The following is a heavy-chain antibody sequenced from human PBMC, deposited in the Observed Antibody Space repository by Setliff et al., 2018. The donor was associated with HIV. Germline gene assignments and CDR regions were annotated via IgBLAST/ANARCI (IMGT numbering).Heavy chain of an antibody. CDR2: IYHNGNT. Sequence: SETLSLTCAVSGGSMSSSNWWSWVRQPPGKGLEWIGEIYHNGNTNYSPSLKNRVTMPVDNSKNQFSLMVRSVTAADTAVYYCARDWRAYGVLGSWGQGMLVTVSS. D-gene: IGHD4-17*01. V-gene: IGHV4-4*02. J-gene: IGHJ4*02. CDR3: ARDWRAYGVLGS. CDR1: GGSMSSSNW.